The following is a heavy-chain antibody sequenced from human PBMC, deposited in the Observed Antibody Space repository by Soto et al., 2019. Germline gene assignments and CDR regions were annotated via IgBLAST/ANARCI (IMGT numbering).Heavy chain of an antibody. CDR2: ISGSGGST. CDR1: GFTFSSYA. Sequence: PGVSLRLSCAASGFTFSSYAMSWVRQAPGKGLEWVSAISGSGGSTYYADSVKGRFTISRDNSKNTLYLQMNSLRAEDTAVYYCAKVSYFWSGYWQGSDDYWGQGTLVTVSS. V-gene: IGHV3-23*01. CDR3: AKVSYFWSGYWQGSDDY. D-gene: IGHD3-3*01. J-gene: IGHJ4*02.